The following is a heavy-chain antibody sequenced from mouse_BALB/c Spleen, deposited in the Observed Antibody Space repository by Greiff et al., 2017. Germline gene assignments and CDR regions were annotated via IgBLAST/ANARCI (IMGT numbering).Heavy chain of an antibody. CDR3: AREGADRYPFAY. CDR2: INSNGGST. V-gene: IGHV5-6-3*01. Sequence: EVKVVESGGGLVQPGGSLKLSCAASGFTFSSYGMSWVRQTPDKRLESVATINSNGGSTYYPDSVKGRFTISRDNAKNTLYLQMSSLKSEDTAMYYCAREGADRYPFAYWGQGTLVTVSA. J-gene: IGHJ3*01. CDR1: GFTFSSYG. D-gene: IGHD2-14*01.